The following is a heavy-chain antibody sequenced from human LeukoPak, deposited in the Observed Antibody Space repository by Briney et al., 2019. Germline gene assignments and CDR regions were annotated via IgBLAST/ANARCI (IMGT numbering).Heavy chain of an antibody. Sequence: PSETLSLTCTVSGGSISSSSYYWGWIRQPPGKGLEWIGSIYYSGSTYYNPSLKSRVTISVDTSKNQFSLKLSSVTAADTAVYYCARGHHLYSSGWYALDSGGQGPLVTVSS. CDR3: ARGHHLYSSGWYALDS. V-gene: IGHV4-39*01. CDR2: IYYSGST. CDR1: GGSISSSSYY. D-gene: IGHD6-19*01. J-gene: IGHJ4*02.